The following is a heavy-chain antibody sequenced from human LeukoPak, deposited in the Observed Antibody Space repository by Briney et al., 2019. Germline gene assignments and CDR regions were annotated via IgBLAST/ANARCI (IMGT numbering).Heavy chain of an antibody. D-gene: IGHD2-2*01. CDR1: GSTFEDYA. J-gene: IGHJ4*02. CDR2: VIWDGGST. CDR3: AKDQRPGLYCSSTSCYSPSVFDY. Sequence: GGSLRPSCAPAGSTFEDYAMHGVLQAPGRGREWVSLVIWDGGSTSYADSVKGRFTISRDNSKNSLYLQMNSLRAEDTALYYCAKDQRPGLYCSSTSCYSPSVFDYWGQGTLVTVSS. V-gene: IGHV3-43D*04.